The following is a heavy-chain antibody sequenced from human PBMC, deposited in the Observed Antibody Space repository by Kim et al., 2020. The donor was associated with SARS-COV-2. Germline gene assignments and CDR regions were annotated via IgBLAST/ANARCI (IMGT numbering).Heavy chain of an antibody. CDR2: IISSSSYT. CDR3: ARVDYDILTGQSSMDV. J-gene: IGHJ6*02. CDR1: GFTFSDYY. Sequence: GGSLRLSCAASGFTFSDYYMSWIRQAPGKVLEWVSYIISSSSYTNYADSVKGRFTISSDNAKNSLYLQMNSLRAEDTAVYYCARVDYDILTGQSSMDVWAKGPRSPSP. D-gene: IGHD3-9*01. V-gene: IGHV3-11*06.